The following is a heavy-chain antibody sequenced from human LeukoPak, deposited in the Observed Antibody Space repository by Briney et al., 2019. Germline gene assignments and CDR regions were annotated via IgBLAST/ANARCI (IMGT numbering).Heavy chain of an antibody. CDR1: GGSISSSSYY. J-gene: IGHJ2*01. CDR2: IYYSGST. CDR3: ARRKDYYDSSGYWYFDL. D-gene: IGHD3-22*01. Sequence: SETLSLTCTVSGGSISSSSYYWGWIRQPPGKGLEWIGSIYYSGSTYYNPSLKSRVTISVDTSKNQFSLKLSSVTAADTAVYYCARRKDYYDSSGYWYFDLWGRGTLVPVSS. V-gene: IGHV4-39*01.